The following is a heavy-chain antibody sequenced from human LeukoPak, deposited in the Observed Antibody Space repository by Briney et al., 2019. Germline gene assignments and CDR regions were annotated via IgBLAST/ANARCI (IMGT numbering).Heavy chain of an antibody. D-gene: IGHD4-11*01. CDR2: IRPDGCEQ. CDR3: AGRDSARNPWAY. V-gene: IGHV3-7*01. CDR1: GFTFTNFW. J-gene: IGHJ4*02. Sequence: GGSLRLSCAASGFTFTNFWMNWIRRAPGRGLDGVANIRPDGCEQFYVDSVKGRSTISRDNAKNSVYLQMNSLRADDTAVYYCAGRDSARNPWAYWGQGTLVTVST.